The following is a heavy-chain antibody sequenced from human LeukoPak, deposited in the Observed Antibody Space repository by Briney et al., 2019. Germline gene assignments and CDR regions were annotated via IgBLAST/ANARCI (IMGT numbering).Heavy chain of an antibody. Sequence: GGSLRLSCAVSGFIFSDQYMDWVRQAPGKGLEWVGRTQNKANSYTMDYAASVRGRFTISRDDSKNSLSLQMNSLKTEDTGVYDCVRRNYVSFDIWGQGTMVIVSS. J-gene: IGHJ3*02. CDR3: VRRNYVSFDI. V-gene: IGHV3-72*01. CDR2: TQNKANSYTM. CDR1: GFIFSDQY. D-gene: IGHD1-7*01.